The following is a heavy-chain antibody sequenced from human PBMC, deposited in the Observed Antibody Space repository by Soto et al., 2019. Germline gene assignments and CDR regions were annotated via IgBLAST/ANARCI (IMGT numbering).Heavy chain of an antibody. V-gene: IGHV1-69*12. CDR1: GGTFSSYA. Sequence: QVQLVQSGAEVKKPGSSVKVSCKASGGTFSSYAISWVRQAPGQGLEWMGGIIPIFGTANYAQKFQGRVTITADESTSNAYMELSSLRSEDTAVYYCARDIVVVVAASVYYGMDVWGQGTTVTVSS. CDR2: IIPIFGTA. D-gene: IGHD2-15*01. CDR3: ARDIVVVVAASVYYGMDV. J-gene: IGHJ6*02.